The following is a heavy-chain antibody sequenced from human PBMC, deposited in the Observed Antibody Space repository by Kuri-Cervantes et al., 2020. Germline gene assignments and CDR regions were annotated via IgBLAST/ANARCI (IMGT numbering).Heavy chain of an antibody. CDR2: IYYSGST. Sequence: SETLSLTCTVSGGSISSSSYYWVWIRQPPGKGLEWIGSIYYSGSTYYNPSLKSRVTISVDTSKNQFSLKLSSVTAADTAVYYCARDREMATGNDAFDIWGQGTMVTVSS. D-gene: IGHD5-24*01. V-gene: IGHV4-39*02. J-gene: IGHJ3*02. CDR1: GGSISSSSYY. CDR3: ARDREMATGNDAFDI.